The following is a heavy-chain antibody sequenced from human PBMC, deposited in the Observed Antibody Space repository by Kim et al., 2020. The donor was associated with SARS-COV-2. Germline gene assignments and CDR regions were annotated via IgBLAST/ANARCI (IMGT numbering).Heavy chain of an antibody. CDR3: ARGSYSNDPRSWGPTMSWYYFDY. J-gene: IGHJ4*02. Sequence: SVKVSCKASGGTFSSYAISWVRQAPGQGLEWMGGIIPIFGTANYAQKFQGRVTITADESTSTAYMELSSLRSEDTAVYYCARGSYSNDPRSWGPTMSWYYFDYWGQGTLVTVSS. D-gene: IGHD4-4*01. CDR1: GGTFSSYA. V-gene: IGHV1-69*13. CDR2: IIPIFGTA.